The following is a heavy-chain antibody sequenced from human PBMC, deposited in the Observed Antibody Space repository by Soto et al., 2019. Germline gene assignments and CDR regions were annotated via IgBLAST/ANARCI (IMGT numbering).Heavy chain of an antibody. CDR1: GCTFSSYA. V-gene: IGHV1-69*01. CDR3: ARTREPPSPYYYYGMDG. CDR2: IIPIFGTA. J-gene: IGHJ6*02. D-gene: IGHD1-1*01. Sequence: QVQLVQSGAEVKKPGSSVKVSCKASGCTFSSYAISWVRQAPGQGLVWMGGIIPIFGTANYAQKFQGRVTITADESTSTAYMELSSRRSEDTAVYYCARTREPPSPYYYYGMDGLGQGTTVTVSS.